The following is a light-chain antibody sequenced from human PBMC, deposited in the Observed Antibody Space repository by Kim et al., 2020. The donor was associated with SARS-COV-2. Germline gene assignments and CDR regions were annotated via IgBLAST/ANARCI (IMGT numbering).Light chain of an antibody. CDR3: QQRDDWPPVYN. CDR1: QSVTTF. V-gene: IGKV3-11*01. Sequence: SPGEKAPLSCRASQSVTTFLAWYQQKPGQAPWLLIYDASNRASGIPARFSGSGSGTDFTLTISSLEPEDFAVYYCQQRDDWPPVYNFGQGTKLEI. CDR2: DAS. J-gene: IGKJ2*01.